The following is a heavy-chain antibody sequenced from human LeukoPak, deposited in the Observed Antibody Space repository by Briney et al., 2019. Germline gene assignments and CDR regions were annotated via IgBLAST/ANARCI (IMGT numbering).Heavy chain of an antibody. J-gene: IGHJ6*02. D-gene: IGHD3-22*01. Sequence: SETLSLTCTVSGGSISSSSYYWGWIRQPPGKGLEWIGSIYYSGSTYYNPSLKSRVTISVDTSKNQFSLKLSSVTAADTAVYYCARSMIVVVLGVYYYGMDVWGQGTTATVSS. CDR1: GGSISSSSYY. CDR2: IYYSGST. V-gene: IGHV4-39*07. CDR3: ARSMIVVVLGVYYYGMDV.